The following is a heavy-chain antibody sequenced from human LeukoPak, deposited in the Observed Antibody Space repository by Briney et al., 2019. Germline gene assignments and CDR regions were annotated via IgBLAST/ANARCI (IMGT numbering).Heavy chain of an antibody. CDR2: IYSGGST. J-gene: IGHJ4*02. V-gene: IGHV3-53*01. CDR1: GFTVSSNY. Sequence: GGSLRLSCAASGFTVSSNYMSWVRQAPGKGLEWVSVIYSGGSTYYADSVKGRFTISRDNSKNTLYLQMNSLRAGDTAVYYCARDGVNWNERYFDYWGQGTLVTVSS. CDR3: ARDGVNWNERYFDY. D-gene: IGHD1-20*01.